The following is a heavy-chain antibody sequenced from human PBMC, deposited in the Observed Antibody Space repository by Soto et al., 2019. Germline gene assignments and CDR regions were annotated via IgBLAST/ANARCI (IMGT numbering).Heavy chain of an antibody. D-gene: IGHD2-2*01. J-gene: IGHJ4*02. CDR2: IIPILGIA. V-gene: IGHV1-69*02. Sequence: QVQLVQSGAEVKKPGSSVKVSCKASGGTFSSYTISWVRQAPGQGLEWMGRIIPILGIANYAQKFQGRVTITADKSTSTAYMELSSLRSEDTAVYYCARGDYCSSTSCYAGSDFDYWGQGTLVTVSS. CDR1: GGTFSSYT. CDR3: ARGDYCSSTSCYAGSDFDY.